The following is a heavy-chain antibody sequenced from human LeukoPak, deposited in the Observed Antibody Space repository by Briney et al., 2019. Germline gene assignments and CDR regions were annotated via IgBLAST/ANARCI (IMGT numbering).Heavy chain of an antibody. CDR3: ASSVVDYDFWSGYFP. D-gene: IGHD3-3*01. CDR1: GGTFSSYA. J-gene: IGHJ5*02. V-gene: IGHV1-69*04. CDR2: IIPILGIA. Sequence: SVKVSCKASGGTFSSYAISWVRQAPGQGLEWMGRIIPILGIANYAQKFQGRVTITADKSTSTAYMELSSLRFDDTAVYYCASSVVDYDFWSGYFPWGQGTLVTVSS.